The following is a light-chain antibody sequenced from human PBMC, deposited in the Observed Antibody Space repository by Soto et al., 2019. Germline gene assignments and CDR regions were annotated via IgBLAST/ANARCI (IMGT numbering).Light chain of an antibody. CDR2: EVS. CDR3: SSYTSSSTVV. V-gene: IGLV2-14*01. Sequence: QSVLTQPPSVSGSPGQSITISCTGTSSDVGGYNYVSWYQQHPGKAPKLMIYEVSNRPSGVSNRFSGSKSGNTASLTISGLQAEDEADYYCSSYTSSSTVVFGGGTKGTVL. CDR1: SSDVGGYNY. J-gene: IGLJ2*01.